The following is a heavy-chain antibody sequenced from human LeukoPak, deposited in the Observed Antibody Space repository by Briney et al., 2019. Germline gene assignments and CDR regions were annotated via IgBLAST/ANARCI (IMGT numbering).Heavy chain of an antibody. Sequence: GESLKISCKGSGYSFTSYWISWERQMPGKGLEWMGRIDPSDSYTNYSPSFQGHVTISADKSISTAYLQWSSLKASDTAMYYCARPSEGYYYDSSGSNRLNAFDIWGQGTMVTVSS. CDR2: IDPSDSYT. CDR3: ARPSEGYYYDSSGSNRLNAFDI. V-gene: IGHV5-10-1*01. D-gene: IGHD3-22*01. J-gene: IGHJ3*02. CDR1: GYSFTSYW.